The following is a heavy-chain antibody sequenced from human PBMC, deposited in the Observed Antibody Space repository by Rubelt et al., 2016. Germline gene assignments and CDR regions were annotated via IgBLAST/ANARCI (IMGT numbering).Heavy chain of an antibody. J-gene: IGHJ4*02. CDR1: GYSINNGYY. V-gene: IGHV4-38-2*02. CDR2: SFHDGST. CDR3: ARPTGASSASGSFLV. D-gene: IGHD3-10*01. Sequence: QVQLQESGPGLVKPSETLSLTCTVSGYSINNGYYWGWIRQPPGQGLEWIASSFHDGSTKYNPSLKSRVTISKDGSKNRFSLNLGSVAAADTAVYYCARPTGASSASGSFLVWGQGTLVTVSS.